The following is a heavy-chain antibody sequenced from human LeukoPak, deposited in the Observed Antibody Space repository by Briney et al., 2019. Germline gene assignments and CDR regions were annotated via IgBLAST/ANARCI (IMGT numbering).Heavy chain of an antibody. V-gene: IGHV4-39*07. CDR3: ARDGWESGDY. CDR1: GGSISGSNYY. CDR2: IYYSGIT. D-gene: IGHD1-26*01. Sequence: SETLSLTCTVSGGSISGSNYYWGWIRQAPGKGLEWIGSIYYSGITHYNPSLKSRVAISVDMSTNQFSLRLSSVTAADTAVYYCARDGWESGDYWGQGTLVTVSS. J-gene: IGHJ4*02.